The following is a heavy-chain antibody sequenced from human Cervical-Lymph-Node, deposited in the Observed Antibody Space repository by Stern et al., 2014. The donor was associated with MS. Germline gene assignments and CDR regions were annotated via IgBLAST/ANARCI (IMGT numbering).Heavy chain of an antibody. CDR3: AREAFRSGWRVFDF. J-gene: IGHJ4*02. Sequence: VQLVESGAEVRKPGASVKVSCKASGYTFNDYVMHWVRQAPGQRLEWLGWINADTGDTQYSQNFQDRVTISRDTSATTASMELTSLTSEDTSVYFCAREAFRSGWRVFDFWGQGTLVTVSP. D-gene: IGHD6-19*01. V-gene: IGHV1-3*01. CDR2: INADTGDT. CDR1: GYTFNDYV.